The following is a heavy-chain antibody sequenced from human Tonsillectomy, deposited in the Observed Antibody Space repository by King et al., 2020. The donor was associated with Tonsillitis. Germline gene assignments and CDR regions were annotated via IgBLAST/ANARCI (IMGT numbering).Heavy chain of an antibody. D-gene: IGHD6-13*01. Sequence: VQLQESGPGLVKPSETLSLTCTVSGGSISGYYWSWIRQPPGKGLECIGYIYYSGSTNYNPSLKSRVTISVDTSKNQFSLKLSSVTAADTAVYYCARHRAAAGNGYGYYYYYMDVWGKGTTVTVSS. V-gene: IGHV4-59*08. CDR1: GGSISGYY. CDR2: IYYSGST. J-gene: IGHJ6*03. CDR3: ARHRAAAGNGYGYYYYYMDV.